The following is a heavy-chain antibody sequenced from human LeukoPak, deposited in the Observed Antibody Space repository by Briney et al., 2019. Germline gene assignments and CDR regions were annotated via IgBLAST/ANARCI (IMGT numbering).Heavy chain of an antibody. J-gene: IGHJ4*02. D-gene: IGHD3-10*02. CDR3: ASRQGLGWHYVN. V-gene: IGHV3-23*01. CDR1: GFSFSTYE. Sequence: PGGSLRLSCAASGFSFSTYEMHWVRQAPGKGLEWVSAISGSGGSTYYADSVKGRFTISRDNSKNTLYLQMNSLRAEDTAVYYCASRQGLGWHYVNWGQGTLVTVSS. CDR2: ISGSGGST.